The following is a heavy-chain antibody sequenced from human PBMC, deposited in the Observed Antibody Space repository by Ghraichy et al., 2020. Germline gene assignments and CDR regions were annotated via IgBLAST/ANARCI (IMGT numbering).Heavy chain of an antibody. Sequence: GGSLRLSCRGSGFTFGDYGLSWFRQAPGKGLEWVGFIRSKAYGETTEYAASVEGRFTISRDDSKSIAYLQLNRLKTEDTAVYYCTRDMDDYGDYVQYWGQGTLVTVSS. J-gene: IGHJ4*02. CDR3: TRDMDDYGDYVQY. CDR2: IRSKAYGETT. CDR1: GFTFGDYG. V-gene: IGHV3-49*03. D-gene: IGHD4-17*01.